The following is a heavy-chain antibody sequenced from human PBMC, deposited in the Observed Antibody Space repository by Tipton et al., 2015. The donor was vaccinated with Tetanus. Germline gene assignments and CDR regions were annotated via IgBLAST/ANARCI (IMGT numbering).Heavy chain of an antibody. Sequence: GLVTPSETLSLTCTVPGGSISSYYWSWIRQPPGKGLEWIGYIYYSGSTTYNPSLKSRVTISVDTAKNQFSRKLSSVTAADTAVYYCARLMRYCSSTSCYFFDYWGQGTLVTVSS. D-gene: IGHD2-2*01. CDR2: IYYSGST. CDR1: GGSISSYY. J-gene: IGHJ4*02. V-gene: IGHV4-59*01. CDR3: ARLMRYCSSTSCYFFDY.